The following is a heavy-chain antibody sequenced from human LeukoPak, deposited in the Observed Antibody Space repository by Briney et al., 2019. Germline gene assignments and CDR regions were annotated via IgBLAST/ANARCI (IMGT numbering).Heavy chain of an antibody. CDR2: ISPYNGNT. D-gene: IGHD2-8*01. J-gene: IGHJ1*01. CDR1: GYTFTSYG. CDR3: ASCHCTNGVCYGECEYFQH. V-gene: IGHV1-18*01. Sequence: VSVKVSCKASGYTFTSYGIIWVRQAPGQGLEWMGWISPYNGNTNYAQKLQGRVTMTTDTSTSTAYMELRSLRSDDTAVYYCASCHCTNGVCYGECEYFQHWGQGTLVTVSS.